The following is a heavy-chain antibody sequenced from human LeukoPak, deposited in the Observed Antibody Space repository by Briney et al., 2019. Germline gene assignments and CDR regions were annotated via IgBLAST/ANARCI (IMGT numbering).Heavy chain of an antibody. J-gene: IGHJ6*02. CDR1: GYTFTSYD. CDR2: INPSGGST. D-gene: IGHD5-18*01. V-gene: IGHV1-46*01. Sequence: ASVKVSCKASGYTFTSYDINWVRQAPGQGLEWMGIINPSGGSTSYAQKFQGRVTMTRDTSTSTVYMELSSLRSEDTAVYYCAREENTAMALYYYYYYGMDVWGQGTTVTVSS. CDR3: AREENTAMALYYYYYYGMDV.